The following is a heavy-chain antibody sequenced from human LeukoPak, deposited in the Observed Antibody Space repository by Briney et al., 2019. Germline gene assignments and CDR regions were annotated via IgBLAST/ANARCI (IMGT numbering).Heavy chain of an antibody. CDR3: ARVSSKATVRGLITKKNYYYYYMDV. D-gene: IGHD3-10*01. CDR1: GFTFSSYW. Sequence: PGGSLRLPCAASGFTFSSYWMSWVRQAPGKGLEWVANIKQDGSEKYYVDSVKGRFTISRDNAKNSLYLQMNSLRAEDTAVYYCARVSSKATVRGLITKKNYYYYYMDVWGKGTTVTISS. CDR2: IKQDGSEK. J-gene: IGHJ6*03. V-gene: IGHV3-7*01.